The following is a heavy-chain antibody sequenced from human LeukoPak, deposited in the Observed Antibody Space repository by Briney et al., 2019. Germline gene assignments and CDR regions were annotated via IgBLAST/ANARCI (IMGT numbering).Heavy chain of an antibody. J-gene: IGHJ4*02. CDR2: IYSGGST. D-gene: IGHD1-26*01. CDR3: ARGAIFVGGVGAQDY. CDR1: GFTVTGNY. V-gene: IGHV3-53*01. Sequence: TGGSLRLPCAASGFTVTGNYMSWVRQAPGKGLEWVSVIYSGGSTFYADSVKGRFTISRDNSKNTLFLQMHSLRAEDTAVYYCARGAIFVGGVGAQDYWGQGTLVTVSS.